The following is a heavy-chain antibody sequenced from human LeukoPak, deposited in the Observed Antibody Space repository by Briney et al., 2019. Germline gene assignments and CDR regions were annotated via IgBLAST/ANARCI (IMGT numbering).Heavy chain of an antibody. V-gene: IGHV3-7*01. CDR1: GFTFSSYW. Sequence: PGGSLRLSCAASGFTFSSYWMSWVRQAPGKGLEWVANIKQDGSEKYYVDSVKGRFTISRDNAKNSLYLQMNSLRAEDTAVYYCARALPVYYYYTDVWGKGTTVTVSS. CDR3: ARALPVYYYYTDV. CDR2: IKQDGSEK. J-gene: IGHJ6*03.